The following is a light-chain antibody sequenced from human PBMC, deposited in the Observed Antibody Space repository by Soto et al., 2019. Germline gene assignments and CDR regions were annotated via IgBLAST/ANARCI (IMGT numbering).Light chain of an antibody. CDR1: QSVSSSY. J-gene: IGKJ5*01. CDR3: QQYGSSSAWT. V-gene: IGKV3-20*01. CDR2: GAS. Sequence: EIVLTQSPGTLSLSPGERATLSCRASQSVSSSYLAWYQQKPGQAPRLLIYGASSRATGIPDRFSGSGSGTDFTLTISRLEPEDFAVYYCQQYGSSSAWTFGQGTRLEIK.